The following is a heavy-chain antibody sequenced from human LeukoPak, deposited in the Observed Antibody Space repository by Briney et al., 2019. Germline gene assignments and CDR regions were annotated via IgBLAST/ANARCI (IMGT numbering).Heavy chain of an antibody. Sequence: ASVKVSCKASGYTFTSYGISGGRQAPGQGLEWMGWISAYNGNTNYAQKLQGRVTMTTDTSTSTAYMELRSLRSDATAVYYCAREDSSSCCNWFDPWGEGTLVTVSS. CDR2: ISAYNGNT. CDR3: AREDSSSCCNWFDP. CDR1: GYTFTSYG. J-gene: IGHJ5*02. V-gene: IGHV1-18*01. D-gene: IGHD6-13*01.